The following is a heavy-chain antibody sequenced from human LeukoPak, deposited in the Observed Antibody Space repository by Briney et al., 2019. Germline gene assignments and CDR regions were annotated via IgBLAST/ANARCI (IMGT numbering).Heavy chain of an antibody. D-gene: IGHD6-19*01. CDR1: GYTFTCYY. CDR3: ATLTGYSSGWYGLDY. V-gene: IGHV1-2*02. Sequence: ASVKVSCKASGYTFTCYYMHWVRQAPGQGLEWMGWINPNSGGTNYAQKFQGRVTMTRDTSISTAYMELSRLRSDDTAVYYCATLTGYSSGWYGLDYWGQGTLVTVSS. J-gene: IGHJ4*02. CDR2: INPNSGGT.